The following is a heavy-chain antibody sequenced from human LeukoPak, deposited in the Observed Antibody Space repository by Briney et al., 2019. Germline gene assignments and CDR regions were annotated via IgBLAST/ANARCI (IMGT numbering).Heavy chain of an antibody. CDR1: GGSFSGYY. V-gene: IGHV4-34*01. Sequence: SETLSLTCAVYGGSFSGYYWSWIRQPPGKGLEWIGEINHSGSTNYNPSLKSRVTISVDTSKNQFSLKLSSVTAADTAVYYCARRCSGGSCCWFDPWGQGTLVTVSS. D-gene: IGHD2-15*01. CDR3: ARRCSGGSCCWFDP. CDR2: INHSGST. J-gene: IGHJ5*02.